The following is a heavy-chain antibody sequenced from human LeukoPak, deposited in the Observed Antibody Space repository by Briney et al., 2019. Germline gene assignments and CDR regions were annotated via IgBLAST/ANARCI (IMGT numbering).Heavy chain of an antibody. CDR2: ISNDGSNS. CDR1: RFIFSSCA. J-gene: IGHJ5*02. Sequence: GGSLRLSCAASRFIFSSCAMNWVRQAPGKGLEWVAVISNDGSNSYYADSVKGRFTISRDNAKNSLYLQMNSLRAEDTAVYYCARGGGSWGWFDPWGQGTLVTVSS. CDR3: ARGGGSWGWFDP. V-gene: IGHV3-30*04. D-gene: IGHD2-15*01.